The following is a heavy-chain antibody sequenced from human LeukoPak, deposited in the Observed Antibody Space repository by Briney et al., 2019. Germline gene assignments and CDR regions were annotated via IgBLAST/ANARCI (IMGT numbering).Heavy chain of an antibody. V-gene: IGHV3-23*01. CDR2: ISGSGGSP. CDR1: GFTFSSYG. CDR3: AKLGYCSGGGCYAFDS. J-gene: IGHJ4*02. D-gene: IGHD2-15*01. Sequence: GGSLRLSCAASGFTFSSYGMSWVRQAPGKGLEWVTLISGSGGSPYYADSVKGRFTISRDNSKSTLYLQMNSLRAEDTAVYYCAKLGYCSGGGCYAFDSWGQGTLVTVSS.